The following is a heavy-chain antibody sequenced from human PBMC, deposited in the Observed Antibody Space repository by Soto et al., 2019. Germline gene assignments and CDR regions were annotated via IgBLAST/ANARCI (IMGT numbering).Heavy chain of an antibody. D-gene: IGHD2-2*01. CDR1: GGSFIGYY. V-gene: IGHV4-34*01. CDR3: PRYRRGYCSSTSCDTLGYYYYYYYRDV. J-gene: IGHJ6*03. Sequence: SETLSLTCAGYGGSFIGYYWSWIRQPPGKGLEWIGEINHSGSTNYNPSLKSRVTISVDTSKNQFSLKLSSVTAADTAVYYCPRYRRGYCSSTSCDTLGYYYYYYYRDVWGNGTTVTVS. CDR2: INHSGST.